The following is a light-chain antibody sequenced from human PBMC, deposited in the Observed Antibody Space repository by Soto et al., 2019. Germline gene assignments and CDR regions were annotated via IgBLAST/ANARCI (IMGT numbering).Light chain of an antibody. J-gene: IGKJ2*01. CDR1: QSVSNS. CDR3: HQYNHWPPLYS. Sequence: EVVLTQSPVTLSMSPGERATLSCRASQSVSNSLAWYQQKPGQAPRLLIYGDSTRATGVPARFSGSGSGTEFTLTIAGLQSEDIAIYYCHQYNHWPPLYSFGQGTRLEIK. CDR2: GDS. V-gene: IGKV3-15*01.